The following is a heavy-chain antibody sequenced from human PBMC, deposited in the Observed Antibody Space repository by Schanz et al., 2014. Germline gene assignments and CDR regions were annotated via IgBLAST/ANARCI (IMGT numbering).Heavy chain of an antibody. CDR1: GFTFSSYS. CDR3: ARVELSVYYYAMDV. D-gene: IGHD2-15*01. CDR2: VSHGGTYI. Sequence: EVLLVESGGGLVTPGESLRLSCAASGFTFSSYSMNWVRQAPGKGLEWVSSVSHGGTYIYYADSVKGRFTISRDNAKNSLYLQMNSLRAEDAAVYYCARVELSVYYYAMDVWGQGTTVTVSS. V-gene: IGHV3-21*02. J-gene: IGHJ6*02.